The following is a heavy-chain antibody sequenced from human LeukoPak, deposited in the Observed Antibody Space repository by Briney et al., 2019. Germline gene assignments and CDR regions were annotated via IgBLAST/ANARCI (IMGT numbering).Heavy chain of an antibody. CDR1: GFTFSDYY. CDR2: ISSSSSYT. CDR3: ARYVSSGWPYFDY. J-gene: IGHJ4*02. V-gene: IGHV3-11*06. D-gene: IGHD6-25*01. Sequence: GGSLRLSCAASGFTFSDYYMSWIRQAPGKGLEWVSYISSSSSYTNYADSVKGRFTISRDNAKNSLYLQMNSLRAEDTAVYYCARYVSSGWPYFDYWGQGTLVTVSS.